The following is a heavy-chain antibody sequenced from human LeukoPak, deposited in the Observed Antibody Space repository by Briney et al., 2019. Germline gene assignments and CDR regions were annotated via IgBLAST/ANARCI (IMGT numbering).Heavy chain of an antibody. D-gene: IGHD3-10*01. CDR2: IYSSGST. Sequence: SETLSLTCTVSGGSIRGYYWSWIRQPPEKGLEWIGYIYSSGSTNYNPSLKSRVTMSVDPSKNQFSLKVNSVTAADTAVYYCARVFDSGSQAYFYYMDVWGKGTTVIISS. J-gene: IGHJ6*03. CDR1: GGSIRGYY. CDR3: ARVFDSGSQAYFYYMDV. V-gene: IGHV4-59*01.